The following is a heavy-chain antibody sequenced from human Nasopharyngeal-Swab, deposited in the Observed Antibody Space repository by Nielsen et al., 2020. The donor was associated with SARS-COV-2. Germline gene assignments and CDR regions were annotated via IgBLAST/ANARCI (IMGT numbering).Heavy chain of an antibody. CDR2: ITSKTDGGTT. CDR1: GFTFSNAW. Sequence: GESLKISCAASGFTFSNAWMSWVRQAPGKGLEWVGRITSKTDGGTTDSAAPVKGRFTIPRDDSKNTLYLQMNSVKTEDTAVYYCGKAVAGTVDYWGQGTLVTVSS. J-gene: IGHJ4*02. D-gene: IGHD6-19*01. V-gene: IGHV3-15*01. CDR3: GKAVAGTVDY.